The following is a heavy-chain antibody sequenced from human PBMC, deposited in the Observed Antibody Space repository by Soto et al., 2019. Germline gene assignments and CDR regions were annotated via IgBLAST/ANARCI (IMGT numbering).Heavy chain of an antibody. CDR1: GGSFSGYY. D-gene: IGHD4-17*01. Sequence: SETLSLTCAVYGGSFSGYYWSWIRQPPGKGLDWIGEINHSGSTNYNPSLKSRVTISVDTSKNQFSLKLSSVTAADTAVYYCARPIRWQAFDPWGQGTLVTVSS. V-gene: IGHV4-34*01. CDR2: INHSGST. J-gene: IGHJ5*02. CDR3: ARPIRWQAFDP.